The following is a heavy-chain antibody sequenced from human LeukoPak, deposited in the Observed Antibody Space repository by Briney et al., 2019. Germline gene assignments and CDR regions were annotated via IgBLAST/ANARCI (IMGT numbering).Heavy chain of an antibody. V-gene: IGHV3-7*01. D-gene: IGHD7-27*01. CDR3: AKNWGWLDY. Sequence: GGSLRLSCAASGFIFSSYWMNWVRQAPGKGLEWVATIKQDGSEKYYVDSVKGRFTISRDSAKNSLYLQMNSLRAEDTAVYYCAKNWGWLDYWGQGTLVTVSS. CDR2: IKQDGSEK. J-gene: IGHJ4*02. CDR1: GFIFSSYW.